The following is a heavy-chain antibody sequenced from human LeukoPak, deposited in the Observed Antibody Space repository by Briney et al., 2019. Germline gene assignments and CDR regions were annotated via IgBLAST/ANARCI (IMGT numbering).Heavy chain of an antibody. CDR3: ARDTDGSSWHDY. J-gene: IGHJ4*02. V-gene: IGHV3-7*01. CDR2: IKQDGSEK. CDR1: GFTFSGYW. Sequence: GGSLRLSCAASGFTFSGYWMSWVRQAPGKGLEWVANIKQDGSEKYYVDSVKGRFTISRDNAKNSLYLQMNSLRAEDTAVYYCARDTDGSSWHDYWGQGTLVTVSS. D-gene: IGHD6-13*01.